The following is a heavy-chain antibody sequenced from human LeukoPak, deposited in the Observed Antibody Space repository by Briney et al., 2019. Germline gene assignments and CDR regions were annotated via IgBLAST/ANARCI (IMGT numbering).Heavy chain of an antibody. Sequence: GGSLRLSCAASGFTFGSSAMSWVRQAPGKGPEWVSTFSRSGPDTYYADSVKGRFTIFRDNSKNTLYLQMNSLRAEDTAVYYCAKGSLGSWYYFDYWGQGALVTVSS. CDR2: FSRSGPDT. V-gene: IGHV3-23*01. CDR3: AKGSLGSWYYFDY. J-gene: IGHJ4*02. CDR1: GFTFGSSA. D-gene: IGHD6-13*01.